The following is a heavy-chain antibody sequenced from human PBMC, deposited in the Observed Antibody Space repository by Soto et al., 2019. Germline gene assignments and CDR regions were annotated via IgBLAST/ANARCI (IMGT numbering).Heavy chain of an antibody. D-gene: IGHD3-3*01. CDR3: ASQLRLAYYYGMDV. CDR2: IDPSDSYT. V-gene: IGHV5-10-1*01. CDR1: GYSFTSYW. Sequence: GESLKISCKGSGYSFTSYWISWVRQMPGKGLEWMGRIDPSDSYTNYSPSFQGHVTISADKSISTAYLQWSSLKASDTAMYYCASQLRLAYYYGMDVWGQGTTVTVSS. J-gene: IGHJ6*02.